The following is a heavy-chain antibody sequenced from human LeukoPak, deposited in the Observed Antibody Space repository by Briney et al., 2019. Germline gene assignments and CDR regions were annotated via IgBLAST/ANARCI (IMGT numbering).Heavy chain of an antibody. CDR1: GFTFSSHW. J-gene: IGHJ5*02. CDR2: INNDGSRT. CDR3: VRDFAVKVAAYNWFYP. V-gene: IGHV3-74*01. Sequence: PGGSLRLSCAASGFTFSSHWMHWVRQTPGKGLVWVSRINNDGSRTDYADSVKGRFTISRDNAKNTLYLEMNSLRAEDTAVYYCVRDFAVKVAAYNWFYPWGQGTLVTVSS. D-gene: IGHD6-19*01.